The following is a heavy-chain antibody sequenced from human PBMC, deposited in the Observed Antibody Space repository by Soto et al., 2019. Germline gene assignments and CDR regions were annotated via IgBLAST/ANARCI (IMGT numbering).Heavy chain of an antibody. CDR3: ARDPPATRHGMDV. CDR1: GFTVSSNY. Sequence: GGSLRLSCAASGFTVSSNYVSWVRQAPGKGLEWVSVIYSGGSTYYADSVRGRFTISRDNSKNTLYLQMKSLRAEDTAVYYCARDPPATRHGMDVWGQGTTVTVSS. V-gene: IGHV3-53*01. J-gene: IGHJ6*02. CDR2: IYSGGST.